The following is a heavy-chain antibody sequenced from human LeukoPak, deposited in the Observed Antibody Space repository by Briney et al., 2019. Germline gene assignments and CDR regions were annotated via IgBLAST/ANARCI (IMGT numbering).Heavy chain of an antibody. J-gene: IGHJ4*02. CDR3: AREIVGSPHAFEY. CDR2: ITTSASAI. V-gene: IGHV3-48*01. Sequence: SGGSLRLSCAASGFTFSNYQMNWVRQAPGKGLEWVSFITTSASAIQYADSVKGRFTISRDNAKNSLYLQMNSLRAEDTAVYYCAREIVGSPHAFEYWGQGTLVTVSS. D-gene: IGHD1-26*01. CDR1: GFTFSNYQ.